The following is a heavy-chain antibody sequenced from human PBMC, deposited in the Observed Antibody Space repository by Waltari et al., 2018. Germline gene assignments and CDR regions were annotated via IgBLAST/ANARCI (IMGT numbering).Heavy chain of an antibody. CDR2: VNSDGSTT. Sequence: EVQLVESGGGLVQPGGSLGLSCAGSGFTFRNYWMDWVRQAPGKGLGWVERVNSDGSTTMYADSVKGRFTISRDNAKNTLYLQMNSLRGEDTAVYYCTREGRQEGGYWGQGTRVTVSS. CDR3: TREGRQEGGY. J-gene: IGHJ4*02. D-gene: IGHD3-16*01. V-gene: IGHV3-74*03. CDR1: GFTFRNYW.